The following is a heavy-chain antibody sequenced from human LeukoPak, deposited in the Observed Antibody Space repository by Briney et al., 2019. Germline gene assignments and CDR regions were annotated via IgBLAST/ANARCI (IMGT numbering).Heavy chain of an antibody. Sequence: GRSLRLSCAASGFTFSDYAMHWVRQAPGKGLEWVANIKEDGSVKYYVDSVKGRFTVSRDNAKNSVDLQMNSLRAEDTAVYYCARDENFQHWGQGTLVTVSS. CDR3: ARDENFQH. CDR2: IKEDGSVK. V-gene: IGHV3-7*04. CDR1: GFTFSDYA. J-gene: IGHJ1*01.